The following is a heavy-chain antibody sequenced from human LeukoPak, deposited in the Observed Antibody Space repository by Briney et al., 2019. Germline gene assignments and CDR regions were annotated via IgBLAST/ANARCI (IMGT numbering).Heavy chain of an antibody. Sequence: GGSLRLYCEASGFTFSSYWMSWLRQAPGKGLEWLTNIKQDGSEKYYVDSVKGRFTISRDNAKNSLYLQMNSLRAEDTAVYYCARGRSRWYSSSWYWGIYFDYWGQGTLVTVSS. CDR3: ARGRSRWYSSSWYWGIYFDY. D-gene: IGHD6-13*01. V-gene: IGHV3-7*01. J-gene: IGHJ4*02. CDR2: IKQDGSEK. CDR1: GFTFSSYW.